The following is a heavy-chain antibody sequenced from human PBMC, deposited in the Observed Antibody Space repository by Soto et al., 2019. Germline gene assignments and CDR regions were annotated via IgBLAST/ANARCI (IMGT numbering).Heavy chain of an antibody. CDR1: GGSISSGGYY. D-gene: IGHD3-22*01. J-gene: IGHJ4*02. CDR3: ARVSYYDSSGYPVRYYFDY. V-gene: IGHV4-31*03. Sequence: KPSETLSLTCTVSGGSISSGGYYWSWIRQHPGKGLEWIGYIYYSGSTYYNPSLKSRVTISVDTSKNQFSLKLSSVTAADTAVYYCARVSYYDSSGYPVRYYFDYWGQGTLVTVSS. CDR2: IYYSGST.